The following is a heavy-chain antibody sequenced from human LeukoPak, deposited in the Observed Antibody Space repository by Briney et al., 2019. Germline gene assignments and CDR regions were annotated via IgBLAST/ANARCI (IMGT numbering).Heavy chain of an antibody. J-gene: IGHJ4*02. CDR2: IYYSGST. D-gene: IGHD6-13*01. CDR1: GGSISSYY. Sequence: SETLSLTCTVSGGSISSYYWSWIRQPPGKGLEWIGYIYYSGSTNYNPSLKSRVTISVDTSKNQFSLKLSSVTAADTAVYNCARRHPNSSRLSRPMYFDYWGQGTLVTVSS. V-gene: IGHV4-59*01. CDR3: ARRHPNSSRLSRPMYFDY.